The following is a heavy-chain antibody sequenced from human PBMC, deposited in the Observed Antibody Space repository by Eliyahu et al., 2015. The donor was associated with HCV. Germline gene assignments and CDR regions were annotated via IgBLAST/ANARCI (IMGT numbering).Heavy chain of an antibody. Sequence: QVQLVQSGAEVKKPGSSVKVSCKASGGXFSXYAISWVRXAPGQGLEWMGRIIPILGIANYAQKXQGRVTITADKSTSTAYMELSSLRSEDTAVYYCARDIIDIAAAGHFDYWGQGTLVTVSS. CDR2: IIPILGIA. CDR3: ARDIIDIAAAGHFDY. CDR1: GGXFSXYA. V-gene: IGHV1-69*04. J-gene: IGHJ4*02. D-gene: IGHD6-13*01.